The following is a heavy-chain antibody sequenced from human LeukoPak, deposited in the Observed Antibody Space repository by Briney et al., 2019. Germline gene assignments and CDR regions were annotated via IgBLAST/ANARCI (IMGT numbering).Heavy chain of an antibody. CDR2: IYYSGST. CDR1: GGSISSYY. D-gene: IGHD1-1*01. V-gene: IGHV4-59*01. Sequence: KPSETLSLTCTVSGGSISSYYWSWIRQPPGKGLEWIGYIYYSGSTNYNPSLKSRVTLSVDTSENQFSLKVSSATAADTAVYYCARHGTTGANLNWFDPWGQGTLVTVSS. CDR3: ARHGTTGANLNWFDP. J-gene: IGHJ5*02.